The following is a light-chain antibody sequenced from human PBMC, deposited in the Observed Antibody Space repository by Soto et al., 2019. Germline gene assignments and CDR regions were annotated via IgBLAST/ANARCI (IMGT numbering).Light chain of an antibody. V-gene: IGLV2-14*01. CDR2: EVT. J-gene: IGLJ1*01. Sequence: QSALTQPASVYGSPGQSITISCTGTISDVGGHDYVSWYQQHPGKAPKLMIYEVTHRPSGVSNRFSGSKSGNTASLTISGLQADDEADYYCISFTSHSSHYVFGTGTKLTVL. CDR1: ISDVGGHDY. CDR3: ISFTSHSSHYV.